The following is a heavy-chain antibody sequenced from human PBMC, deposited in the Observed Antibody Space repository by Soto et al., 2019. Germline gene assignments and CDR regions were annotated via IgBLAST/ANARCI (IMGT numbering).Heavy chain of an antibody. CDR2: IKSKTDGETT. D-gene: IGHD3-10*01. CDR1: GFTFSNAW. V-gene: IGHV3-15*01. J-gene: IGHJ4*02. CDR3: STGSSGY. Sequence: EVQLVESGGGLVKPGGSLRLSCAASGFTFSNAWMSWVRQAPGKGLEWVGRIKSKTDGETTDYAAPVKGRFTISRDDSKNTVYLQMNSLKTEDTAVYYGSTGSSGYWGQGTLVTVSS.